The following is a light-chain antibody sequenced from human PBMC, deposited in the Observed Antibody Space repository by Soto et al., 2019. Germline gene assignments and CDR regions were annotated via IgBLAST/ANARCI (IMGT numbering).Light chain of an antibody. Sequence: DIQMTQPPSSLSASVGDIVTITCRASRYIISDLSWYQQKPGKAPKLLIYAASSLQSGVPSRFSGSGSGTDFTLTISSLQPEDFATYYCQQSYSTSVTFGQGTKVDIK. V-gene: IGKV1-39*01. CDR2: AAS. J-gene: IGKJ1*01. CDR1: RYIISD. CDR3: QQSYSTSVT.